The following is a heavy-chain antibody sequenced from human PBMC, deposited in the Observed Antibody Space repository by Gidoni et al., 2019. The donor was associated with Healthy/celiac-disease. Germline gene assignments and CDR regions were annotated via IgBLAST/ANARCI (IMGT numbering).Heavy chain of an antibody. CDR3: ATESGGEQWPDFDY. J-gene: IGHJ4*02. Sequence: QVQLVQSGAEVKKPGASVKVSCTASGYTFTGYYMHWVRQAPGHGLEWMGWINPNSGGTNDAQKFQGRVTMTRDTSNSTAYRELSRLRSDDTAVYYCATESGGEQWPDFDYWGQGTLVTVSS. CDR2: INPNSGGT. V-gene: IGHV1-2*02. CDR1: GYTFTGYY. D-gene: IGHD6-19*01.